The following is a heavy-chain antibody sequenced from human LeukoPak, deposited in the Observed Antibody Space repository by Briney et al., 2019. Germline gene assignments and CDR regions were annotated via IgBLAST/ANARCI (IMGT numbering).Heavy chain of an antibody. V-gene: IGHV1-18*01. CDR2: ISAYNGNT. D-gene: IGHD1-26*01. J-gene: IGHJ4*02. Sequence: ASVKVSCKASGYTFTSYGISWVRQAPGQGLEWMGWISAYNGNTNYAQKLQGRVTMTTDTSTSTAYMELRSLRSDDTAVYYCARGSGSYYFGAPLDYWGQGTLVTVSS. CDR3: ARGSGSYYFGAPLDY. CDR1: GYTFTSYG.